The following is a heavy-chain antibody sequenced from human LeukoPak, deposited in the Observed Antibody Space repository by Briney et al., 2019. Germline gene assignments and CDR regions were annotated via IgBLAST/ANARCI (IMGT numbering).Heavy chain of an antibody. V-gene: IGHV4-39*01. Sequence: SETLSLTCTVSGGSISNRSYYWGWIRQPPGKGLEWIGKISDSGNTYYGPSLRSRVTISIDTSKNQFSLKLNSVTAADTAVYYCARHYGPWGQGTLVTVSS. CDR2: ISDSGNT. CDR3: ARHYGP. CDR1: GGSISNRSYY. D-gene: IGHD3-10*01. J-gene: IGHJ5*02.